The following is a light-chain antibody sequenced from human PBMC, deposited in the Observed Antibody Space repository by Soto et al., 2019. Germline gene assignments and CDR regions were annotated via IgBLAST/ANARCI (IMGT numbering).Light chain of an antibody. CDR3: SSYTSISTLGVV. Sequence: QSALTQPASVSGSPGQSITISCTGTSSDVGGYNYVSWYQQHPGKAPKLMIYDVSNRPSGVSNRFSGSKSGNTASLTISGLQAEDEADYYCSSYTSISTLGVVFGGGTKRTVL. V-gene: IGLV2-14*01. CDR1: SSDVGGYNY. J-gene: IGLJ2*01. CDR2: DVS.